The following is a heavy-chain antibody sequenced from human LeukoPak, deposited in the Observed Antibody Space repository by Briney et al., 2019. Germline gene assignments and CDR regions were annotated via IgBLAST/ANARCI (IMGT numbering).Heavy chain of an antibody. Sequence: PGGSLRLSCAASGFTVSSNYMSWVRQAPGKGLEGVSVIYSGGSTYYADSVKGRFTISRDNSKNTLYLQMNSLRAEDTAVYYCARGSEWESQFDYWGQGTLVTVSS. CDR3: ARGSEWESQFDY. J-gene: IGHJ4*02. CDR2: IYSGGST. D-gene: IGHD1-26*01. V-gene: IGHV3-53*01. CDR1: GFTVSSNY.